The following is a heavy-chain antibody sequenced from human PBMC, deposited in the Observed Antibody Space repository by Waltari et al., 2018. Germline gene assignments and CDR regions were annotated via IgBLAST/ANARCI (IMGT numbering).Heavy chain of an antibody. CDR3: ARDLGGNSGFDY. Sequence: QVQLQESGPGLVKPSETLSLTCTVSGGSVSSGSYYWSWIRQPPGKGLEWIGYIYYSGSTNYNPSLKSRVTISVDTSKNQFSLKLSSVTAADTAVYYCARDLGGNSGFDYWGQGTLVTVSS. J-gene: IGHJ4*02. D-gene: IGHD2-21*02. V-gene: IGHV4-61*01. CDR2: IYYSGST. CDR1: GGSVSSGSYY.